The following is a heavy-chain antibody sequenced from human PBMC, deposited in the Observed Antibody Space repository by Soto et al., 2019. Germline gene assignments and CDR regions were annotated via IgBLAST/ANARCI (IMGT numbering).Heavy chain of an antibody. CDR3: ARCAVSYGYVLPDY. Sequence: QVQLVQSGAEVKKPGSSVKVSCKASGGTFSSYAISWVRQALGQGLEWMGGIIPIFGTANYAQNYQGRVTITADESTSPAYMELSSLRSEDTAVYYCARCAVSYGYVLPDYRGQGTLVTVSS. CDR1: GGTFSSYA. CDR2: IIPIFGTA. J-gene: IGHJ4*02. D-gene: IGHD5-18*01. V-gene: IGHV1-69*01.